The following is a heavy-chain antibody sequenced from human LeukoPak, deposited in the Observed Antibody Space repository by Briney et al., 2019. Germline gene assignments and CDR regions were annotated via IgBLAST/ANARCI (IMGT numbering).Heavy chain of an antibody. Sequence: PGGSLRLSCAASGFTFDDYTMHWVRQAPGKGLEWVSLISWDGGSTYYADSVKGRFTISRDNSKNSLYLQMNSLRTEDTALYYCAKDISSSMTTYYYYYMDVWGKGTTVTVSS. CDR3: AKDISSSMTTYYYYYMDV. CDR2: ISWDGGST. CDR1: GFTFDDYT. V-gene: IGHV3-43*01. D-gene: IGHD4-11*01. J-gene: IGHJ6*03.